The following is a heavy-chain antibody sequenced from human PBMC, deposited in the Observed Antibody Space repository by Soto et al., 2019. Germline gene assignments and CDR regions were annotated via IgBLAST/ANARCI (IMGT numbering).Heavy chain of an antibody. CDR3: AKDGLVGLHYFDY. Sequence: QVQLVESGGDVVQPGRSLRLSCAASGFTFSTYGMHWVRQAPGKGLEWVAVISYDGSTKYYADSVKGRFTISRDNSKNTLYLQMNSLRVEDTAMYYCAKDGLVGLHYFDYWGQGTLVTVSS. D-gene: IGHD2-8*02. J-gene: IGHJ4*02. V-gene: IGHV3-30*18. CDR2: ISYDGSTK. CDR1: GFTFSTYG.